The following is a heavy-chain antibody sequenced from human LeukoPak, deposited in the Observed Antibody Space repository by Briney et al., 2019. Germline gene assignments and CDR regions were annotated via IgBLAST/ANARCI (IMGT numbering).Heavy chain of an antibody. CDR1: GFTFSSYN. D-gene: IGHD5-18*01. V-gene: IGHV3-48*02. CDR3: AKDADTATIIYWYFDL. J-gene: IGHJ2*01. Sequence: GGSLRLSCAASGFTFSSYNINWVRQAPGKGLEWVSYISSSSSNIHYADSVKGRFTISRDNAKNSLYLQMNSLRDEDTAVYYCAKDADTATIIYWYFDLWGRGTLVTVSS. CDR2: ISSSSSNI.